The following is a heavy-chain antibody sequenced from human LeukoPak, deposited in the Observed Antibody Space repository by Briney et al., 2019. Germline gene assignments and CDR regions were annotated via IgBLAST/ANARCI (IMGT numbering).Heavy chain of an antibody. J-gene: IGHJ6*03. CDR1: GGSFSGYY. V-gene: IGHV4-34*01. Sequence: SETLSLTCAVYGGSFSGYYWSWIRQPPGKGLEWIGEINHSGSTNYNPSLKSRVTISVDTSKNQFSLKLSSVTAADTAVYYCARVSGFWSGYPYYYYYYYMDVWGKGTTVTVSS. CDR2: INHSGST. CDR3: ARVSGFWSGYPYYYYYYYMDV. D-gene: IGHD3-3*01.